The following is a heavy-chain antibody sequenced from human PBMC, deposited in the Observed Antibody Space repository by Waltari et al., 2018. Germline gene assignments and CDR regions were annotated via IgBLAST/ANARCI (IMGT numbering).Heavy chain of an antibody. CDR3: ASRIAAAGTGNWFDP. CDR2: INHSGST. J-gene: IGHJ5*02. CDR1: GGSFSGYY. D-gene: IGHD6-13*01. V-gene: IGHV4-34*01. Sequence: QVQLQQWGAGLLKPSETLSLTCAVYGGSFSGYYWSWIRQPPGKGLEWIGEINHSGSTNYNPSLKSRVTISVDTSKNQFSLKLSSVTAADTAVYYCASRIAAAGTGNWFDPWGQGTLVTVSS.